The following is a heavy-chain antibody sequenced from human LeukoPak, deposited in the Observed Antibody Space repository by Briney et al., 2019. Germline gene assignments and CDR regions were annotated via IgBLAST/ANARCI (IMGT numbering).Heavy chain of an antibody. J-gene: IGHJ3*02. V-gene: IGHV3-66*04. CDR3: ARLYDRSSYGAFDI. D-gene: IGHD3-22*01. Sequence: GGSLRLSCAASRFTVNSKYIGWVRQAPGKWLEWVSVVYGDISTYYPDSVKGRFTITRDNSQNTLFLQLDSLRAQDTAVYYCARLYDRSSYGAFDIWGQGTMVTVSS. CDR1: RFTVNSKY. CDR2: VYGDIST.